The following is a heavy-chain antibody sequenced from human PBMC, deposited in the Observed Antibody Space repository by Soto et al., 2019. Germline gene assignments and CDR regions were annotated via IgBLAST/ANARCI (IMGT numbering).Heavy chain of an antibody. CDR2: IYRSGST. CDR1: GGSISSYY. J-gene: IGHJ6*03. Sequence: SETLSLTCTVSGGSISSYYWSWIRRPPGRGLEWIGYIYRSGSTKYNPSLKSRLTISVDTSKNQFSLKLSSVTAADTTVYYCARTLDYGHMDVWGKGTTVTVSS. D-gene: IGHD3-16*01. V-gene: IGHV4-4*09. CDR3: ARTLDYGHMDV.